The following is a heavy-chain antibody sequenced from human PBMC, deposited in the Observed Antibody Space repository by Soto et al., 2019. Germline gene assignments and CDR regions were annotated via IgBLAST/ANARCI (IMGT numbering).Heavy chain of an antibody. V-gene: IGHV2-5*01. Sequence: EAGPTLLNPTQTLTLTCTFSGFSLSTSGVGLGWISQPPGKALEWLALIYWNDDKRYSPYLKSRLTINNDTSKNQVLLTMNNTKQVNTATYYCAHGKIITTSGVLMIKTTDWLDPWGVGTVITVSS. J-gene: IGHJ5*02. CDR1: GFSLSTSGVG. CDR3: AHGKIITTSGVLMIKTTDWLDP. CDR2: IYWNDDK. D-gene: IGHD3-3*01.